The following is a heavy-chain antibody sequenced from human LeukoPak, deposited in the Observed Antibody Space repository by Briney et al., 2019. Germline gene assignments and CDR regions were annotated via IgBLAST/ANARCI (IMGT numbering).Heavy chain of an antibody. CDR2: IYFSGTT. J-gene: IGHJ4*02. CDR3: ARGRDGYNFDY. Sequence: SETLSLTCTVSGGSISSNDHYWSWIRRPPGKGLEWIGYIYFSGTTYYNPSLKSRVTISVDTSKNQFSLKLSSVTAADTAVYYCARGRDGYNFDYWGQGTLVTVSS. V-gene: IGHV4-30-4*01. D-gene: IGHD5-12*01. CDR1: GGSISSNDHY.